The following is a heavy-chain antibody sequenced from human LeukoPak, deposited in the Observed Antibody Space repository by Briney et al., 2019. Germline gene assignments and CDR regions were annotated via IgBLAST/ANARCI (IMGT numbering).Heavy chain of an antibody. CDR3: ARGSQLGYYYYMDV. Sequence: GGSLRLSCAASGFTFSNVWMNWVRQAPGKGLEWVANIKKDGSEKYYVDAVKGRFTISRDNAKNSLYLQMNSLRAEDTAVYYCARGSQLGYYYYMDVWGKGTTVTISS. V-gene: IGHV3-7*01. CDR1: GFTFSNVW. J-gene: IGHJ6*03. D-gene: IGHD1-26*01. CDR2: IKKDGSEK.